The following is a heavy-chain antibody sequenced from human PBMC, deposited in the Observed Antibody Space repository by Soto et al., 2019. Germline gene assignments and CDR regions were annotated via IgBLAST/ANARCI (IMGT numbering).Heavy chain of an antibody. CDR2: IYYSGST. CDR3: ARKPIFEVVIGPTDDAFDI. J-gene: IGHJ3*02. V-gene: IGHV4-59*08. CDR1: GGSISSYY. Sequence: SETLSLTCTVSGGSISSYYWSWIRQPPGKGLAWIGYIYYSGSTNYNPSLKSRVTISVDTSKNQFSLKLSSVTAADTAVYDCARKPIFEVVIGPTDDAFDIWGKGTMVPVSS. D-gene: IGHD3-3*01.